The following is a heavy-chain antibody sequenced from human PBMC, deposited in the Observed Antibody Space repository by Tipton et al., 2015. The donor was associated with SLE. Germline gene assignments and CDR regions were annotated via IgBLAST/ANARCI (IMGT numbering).Heavy chain of an antibody. V-gene: IGHV3-53*05. J-gene: IGHJ4*02. D-gene: IGHD6-19*01. CDR1: GFDVSNNY. CDR3: AKDQFASSGFYYFDY. Sequence: GSLRLSCADSGFDVSNNYMTWVRQAPGKGMEWVSVIYSGGDTYYADSVKGRFTISRDNAKRFLYLQMNSLRADDTALYYCAKDQFASSGFYYFDYWGQGTLVTVSS. CDR2: IYSGGDT.